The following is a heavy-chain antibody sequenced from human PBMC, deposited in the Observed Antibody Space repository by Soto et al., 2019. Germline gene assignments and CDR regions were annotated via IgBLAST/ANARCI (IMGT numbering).Heavy chain of an antibody. Sequence: QMQLVQSGTEVKKSGSSVKVSCKASGGTSSNLVITWVRQVPGQGLEWLGGILPMFGAVKYAQKFQDRLTITADRSTKTAAMELGSLRPEDTAVYYCARPKRSGYDRGDSYYHTMDVWGHGTTVTVS. D-gene: IGHD3-3*01. CDR3: ARPKRSGYDRGDSYYHTMDV. CDR2: ILPMFGAV. CDR1: GGTSSNLV. J-gene: IGHJ6*02. V-gene: IGHV1-69*06.